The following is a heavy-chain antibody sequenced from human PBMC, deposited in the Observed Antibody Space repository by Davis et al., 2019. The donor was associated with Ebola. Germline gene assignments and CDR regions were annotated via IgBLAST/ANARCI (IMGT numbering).Heavy chain of an antibody. CDR2: INHSGST. J-gene: IGHJ4*02. V-gene: IGHV4-34*01. CDR3: ARGTKGYNWNYAYDY. D-gene: IGHD1-7*01. Sequence: GSLRLSCAVYGGSFSGYYWSWIRQPPGKGLEWIGEINHSGSTNYNPSLKSRVTISVDTSKNQFSLKLSSVTAADTAVYYCARGTKGYNWNYAYDYWGQGTLVTVSS. CDR1: GGSFSGYY.